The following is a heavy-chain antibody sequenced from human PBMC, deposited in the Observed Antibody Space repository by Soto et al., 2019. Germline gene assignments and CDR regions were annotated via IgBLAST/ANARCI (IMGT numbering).Heavy chain of an antibody. V-gene: IGHV3-23*01. CDR2: ISGGGGRI. CDR1: GFTFSNYD. J-gene: IGHJ4*02. CDR3: AKRPASLVCFDY. D-gene: IGHD2-2*01. Sequence: GALRLSCAASGFTFSNYDMSWVRQAPGKGLEWVSTISGGGGRIYYADSVKGRFTISRDNSKNTLYMQMNSLRAEDTAVYYCAKRPASLVCFDYWGQGTLVTVSS.